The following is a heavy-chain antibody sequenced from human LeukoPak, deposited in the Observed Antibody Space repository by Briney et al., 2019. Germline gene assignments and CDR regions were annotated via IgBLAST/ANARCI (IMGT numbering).Heavy chain of an antibody. D-gene: IGHD3/OR15-3a*01. CDR2: ISGSGGST. V-gene: IGHV3-23*01. J-gene: IGHJ4*02. CDR1: GFTFSSYA. Sequence: GGSLRLSCAASGFTFSSYAMSWVRQVPGKGLEWVSAISGSGGSTYYADSVKGRFTISRDNSKNTLYLQMNSLRAEDTAVYYCAKDRNFWPGSSGFDYWGQGTLVTVSS. CDR3: AKDRNFWPGSSGFDY.